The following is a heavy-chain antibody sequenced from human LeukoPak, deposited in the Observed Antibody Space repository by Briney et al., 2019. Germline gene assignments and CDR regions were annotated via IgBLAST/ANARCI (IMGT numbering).Heavy chain of an antibody. CDR3: ARTPGGIYYFDY. Sequence: AETLSLTCTVSGGSISSSSYYWGGIRQPPGKGLEWIGSIYYSGSTYYNPSLKSRVTISVDTSKNQFSLKLSSVTAADTAVYYCARTPGGIYYFDYWGQGTLVTVSS. CDR1: GGSISSSSYY. J-gene: IGHJ4*02. V-gene: IGHV4-39*07. D-gene: IGHD2-8*02. CDR2: IYYSGST.